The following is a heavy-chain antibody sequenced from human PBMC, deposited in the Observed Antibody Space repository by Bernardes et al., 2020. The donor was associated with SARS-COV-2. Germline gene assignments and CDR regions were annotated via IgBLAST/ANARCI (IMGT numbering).Heavy chain of an antibody. CDR2: IYYSGST. CDR3: ARGDGYNSNGIDY. Sequence: SETLSLTCTVSGGSISSGGYYWSWIRQHPGKGLEWIGYIYYSGSTYYNPSLESRVTISLDTSKNQFSLKLSSVTAADTAVYYCARGDGYNSNGIDYWGQGTLVTVSS. CDR1: GGSISSGGYY. V-gene: IGHV4-31*03. D-gene: IGHD5-12*01. J-gene: IGHJ4*02.